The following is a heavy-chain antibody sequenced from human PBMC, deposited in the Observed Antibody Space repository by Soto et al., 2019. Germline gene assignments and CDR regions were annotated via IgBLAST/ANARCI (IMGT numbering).Heavy chain of an antibody. D-gene: IGHD2-15*01. CDR2: IYHSGST. CDR1: GGSISGINW. V-gene: IGHV4-4*02. J-gene: IGHJ6*02. CDR3: ARLSYATPYYYYGMDV. Sequence: SETLSLTCVVSGGSISGINWWYWVRQPPGKGLEWIGEIYHSGSTHYNPSIKIRVTISVDTSKNHFSLKLSFVTAADTVFYYCARLSYATPYYYYGMDVWGQGTTVTVSS.